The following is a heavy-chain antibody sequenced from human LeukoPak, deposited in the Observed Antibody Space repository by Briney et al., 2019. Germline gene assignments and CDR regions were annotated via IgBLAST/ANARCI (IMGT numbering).Heavy chain of an antibody. CDR2: IYYSGST. CDR1: GGSMSSSSYY. V-gene: IGHV4-39*01. Sequence: SETLSLTCGVSGGSMSSSSYYWGWIRQPPGKGLEWVGSIYYSGSTYYNPSLKSRVTISVDSSKNQCSLKLSSVTAADTAVYYCARHGTVTHRFDYWGQGTLVTVSS. CDR3: ARHGTVTHRFDY. J-gene: IGHJ4*02. D-gene: IGHD4-17*01.